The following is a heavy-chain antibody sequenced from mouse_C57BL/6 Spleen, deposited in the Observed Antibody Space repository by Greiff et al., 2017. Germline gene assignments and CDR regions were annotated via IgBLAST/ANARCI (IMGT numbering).Heavy chain of an antibody. Sequence: EVQLQQSGAELVRPGASVKLSCTASGFNIKDDYMHWVKQKPEQGLEWIGRIDPENGDTEYASKFQGKATITADTSSNTAYLQLSSLTSEDTAVYYCTTKRRAFTTVVATDYWGQGTTLTVSS. CDR3: TTKRRAFTTVVATDY. J-gene: IGHJ2*01. CDR1: GFNIKDDY. V-gene: IGHV14-4*01. CDR2: IDPENGDT. D-gene: IGHD1-1*01.